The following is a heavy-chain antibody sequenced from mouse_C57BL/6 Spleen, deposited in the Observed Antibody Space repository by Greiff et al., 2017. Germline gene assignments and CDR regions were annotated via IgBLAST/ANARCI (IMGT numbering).Heavy chain of an antibody. CDR1: GYAFTNYL. V-gene: IGHV1-54*01. CDR3: ARRDDGYYPY. CDR2: INPGSGGT. J-gene: IGHJ3*01. Sequence: VQLQQSGAELVRPGTSVKVSCKASGYAFTNYLIEWVKQRPGQGLEWIGVINPGSGGTNYNEKFKGKATLTADKSSSTAYMQLSSLTSEDSAVYFCARRDDGYYPYWCQGTLVTVSA. D-gene: IGHD2-3*01.